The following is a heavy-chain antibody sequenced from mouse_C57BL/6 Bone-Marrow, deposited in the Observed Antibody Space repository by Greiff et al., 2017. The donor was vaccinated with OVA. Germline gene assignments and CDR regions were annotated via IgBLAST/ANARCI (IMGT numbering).Heavy chain of an antibody. CDR2: IYPGNSDT. CDR1: GYTFTSYW. Sequence: VQLQQSGTVLARPGASVKMSCKTSGYTFTSYWMHWVKQRPGQGLEWIGAIYPGNSDTRSNQKFKGKAKLTAVTSASTAYMELSSLTNEDAAVYYCTSYGNSWYFDYWGQGTTLTVSS. D-gene: IGHD2-1*01. J-gene: IGHJ2*01. V-gene: IGHV1-5*01. CDR3: TSYGNSWYFDY.